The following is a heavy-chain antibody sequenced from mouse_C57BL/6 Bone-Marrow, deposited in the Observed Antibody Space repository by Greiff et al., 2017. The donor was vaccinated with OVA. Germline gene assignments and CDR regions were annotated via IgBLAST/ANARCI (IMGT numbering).Heavy chain of an antibody. CDR1: GYTFTSYW. V-gene: IGHV1-69*01. CDR2: IDPSDSYT. Sequence: QVQLQQPGAELVMPGASVKLSCKASGYTFTSYWMHWVKQRPGQGLEWIGEIDPSDSYTNYNQKFKGKSTLTVDKSSSTAYMQLSSLTSEDSAVYYCARGGDAQDYFDYWGQGTTLTVSS. CDR3: ARGGDAQDYFDY. J-gene: IGHJ2*01.